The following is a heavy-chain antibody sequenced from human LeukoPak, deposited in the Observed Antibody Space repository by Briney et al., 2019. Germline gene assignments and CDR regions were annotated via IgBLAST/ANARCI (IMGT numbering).Heavy chain of an antibody. CDR2: IKDDGSEK. CDR3: ARARIDY. V-gene: IGHV3-7*04. D-gene: IGHD1-14*01. J-gene: IGHJ4*02. Sequence: GGSLRLSCVGSGFTFSSYWMTWVRQAPGKGLEWVANIKDDGSEKYSVDSVKGRFTISRDNAKNSLYLQMSSLRAEDTAVYYCARARIDYWGQGTRVTVSA. CDR1: GFTFSSYW.